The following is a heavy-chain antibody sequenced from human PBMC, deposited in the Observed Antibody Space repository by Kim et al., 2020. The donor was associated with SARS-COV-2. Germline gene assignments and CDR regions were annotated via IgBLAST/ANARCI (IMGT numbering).Heavy chain of an antibody. V-gene: IGHV1-18*01. D-gene: IGHD1-26*01. CDR3: ARGTSGSYRTGADY. Sequence: QKLQGRVTMTTDTSTSTAYMELRSLRSDDTAVYYCARGTSGSYRTGADYWGQGTLVTVSS. J-gene: IGHJ4*02.